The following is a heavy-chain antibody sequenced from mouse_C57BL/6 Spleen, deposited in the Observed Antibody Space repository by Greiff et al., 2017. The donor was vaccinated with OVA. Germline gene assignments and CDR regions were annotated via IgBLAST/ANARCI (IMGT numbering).Heavy chain of an antibody. CDR3: TTYYYGRFAY. CDR2: IEPEDGDT. D-gene: IGHD1-1*01. V-gene: IGHV14-1*01. J-gene: IGHJ3*01. CDR1: GFNIKDYY. Sequence: EVKLVESGAELVRPGASVKLSCTASGFNIKDYYMHWVKQRPEQGLEWIGRIEPEDGDTEYAPKFQGKATMTADTYSNTAYTQLSSLTSEDTAVYYCTTYYYGRFAYWGQGTLVTVSA.